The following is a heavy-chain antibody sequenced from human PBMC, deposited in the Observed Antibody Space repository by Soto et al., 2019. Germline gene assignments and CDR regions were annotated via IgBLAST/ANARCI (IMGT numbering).Heavy chain of an antibody. J-gene: IGHJ5*02. V-gene: IGHV4-31*03. Sequence: SEALSLTCTVPGGSISSGGYYWSWIRQHPGKGLEWIGYIYYSGSTYYNPSLKSRVTISVDTSKNQFSLKLSSVTAADTAVYYCAREYCISNSCYVDPWGQGTLVTVSS. D-gene: IGHD2-2*01. CDR2: IYYSGST. CDR1: GGSISSGGYY. CDR3: AREYCISNSCYVDP.